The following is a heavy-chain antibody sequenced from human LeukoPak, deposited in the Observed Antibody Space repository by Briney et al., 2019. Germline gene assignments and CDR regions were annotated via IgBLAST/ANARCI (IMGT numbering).Heavy chain of an antibody. J-gene: IGHJ4*02. D-gene: IGHD3-22*01. CDR1: GYTFTGYY. Sequence: ASVKVSRKASGYTFTGYYMHWVRQAPGQGLEWMGRINPNSGGTNYAQKFQGRVTMTRDTSISTAYMELSRLRSDDTAVYYCARDLDYYDSSGYYSPNYWGQGTLVTVSS. V-gene: IGHV1-2*06. CDR3: ARDLDYYDSSGYYSPNY. CDR2: INPNSGGT.